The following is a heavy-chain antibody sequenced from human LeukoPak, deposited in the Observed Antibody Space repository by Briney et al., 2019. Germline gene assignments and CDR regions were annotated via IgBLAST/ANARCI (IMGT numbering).Heavy chain of an antibody. CDR2: ISASGGST. CDR3: ARGLRWIQLWPGDY. J-gene: IGHJ4*02. D-gene: IGHD5-18*01. Sequence: GGSLRLSCAASGFTFSSYAMSWVRQAPGKGLVWVSVISASGGSTYYADSVKGRFTISRDNSKNTVYLQMNSLRAEDTAVYYCARGLRWIQLWPGDYWGQGTLVTVSS. CDR1: GFTFSSYA. V-gene: IGHV3-23*01.